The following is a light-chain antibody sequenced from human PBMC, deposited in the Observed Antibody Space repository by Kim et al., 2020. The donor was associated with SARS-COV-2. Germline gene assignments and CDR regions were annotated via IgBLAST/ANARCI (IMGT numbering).Light chain of an antibody. CDR2: WAS. CDR1: QTVLYSSDNKNY. Sequence: ATINCKASQTVLYSSDNKNYLAWYQQRPGQSPKLLMYWASTRESGVPDRFSGSGSGTDFTLTISSLQAEDVAVYYCQQYYSIPPTFGQGTKVEIK. CDR3: QQYYSIPPT. J-gene: IGKJ1*01. V-gene: IGKV4-1*01.